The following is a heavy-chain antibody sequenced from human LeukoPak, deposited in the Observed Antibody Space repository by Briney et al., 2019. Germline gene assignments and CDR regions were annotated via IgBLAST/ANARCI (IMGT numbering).Heavy chain of an antibody. V-gene: IGHV3-53*01. CDR2: IFSGGST. CDR1: GLTVSSNY. D-gene: IGHD3-3*02. J-gene: IGHJ4*02. CDR3: ARDLHPRLAGFFDY. Sequence: GGSLRLSCATFGLTVSSNYMTWVRQAPGKGLEWASVIFSGGSTHYADSVKGRFTISRDNSKNTVYLQMHSLRAEDTAVYYCARDLHPRLAGFFDYWGQGTLVTVSS.